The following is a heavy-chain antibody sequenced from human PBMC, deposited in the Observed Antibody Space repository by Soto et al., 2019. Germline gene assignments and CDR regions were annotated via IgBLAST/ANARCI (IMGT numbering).Heavy chain of an antibody. V-gene: IGHV4-59*08. CDR3: ARLSVRDFYMDV. J-gene: IGHJ6*03. Sequence: SETLSLTCTVSGGSISSYYWSWIRQPPGKGLEWIGYIYYSGSTNYNPSLKSRVTISVDTSKNQFSLKLSSVTAADTAVYYCARLSVRDFYMDVWGKGTTVTASS. CDR1: GGSISSYY. D-gene: IGHD6-19*01. CDR2: IYYSGST.